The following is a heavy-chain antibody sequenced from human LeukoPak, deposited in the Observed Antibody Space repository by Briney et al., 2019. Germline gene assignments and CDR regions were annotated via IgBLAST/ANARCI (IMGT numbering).Heavy chain of an antibody. CDR1: GFTFSSYA. CDR2: ISSNGGST. J-gene: IGHJ4*02. D-gene: IGHD6-13*01. Sequence: PGGSLRLSCAASGFTFSSYAMHWVRQAPGKGLEYVSAISSNGGSTYYANSVKGRFTISRDNSKNTLYLQMGSLRAEDMAVYYCARGPLAASSSSWYSDYWGQGTLVTVSS. CDR3: ARGPLAASSSSWYSDY. V-gene: IGHV3-64*01.